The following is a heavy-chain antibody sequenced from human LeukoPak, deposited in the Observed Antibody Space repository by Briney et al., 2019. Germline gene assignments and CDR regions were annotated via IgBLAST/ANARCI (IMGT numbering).Heavy chain of an antibody. CDR1: GFTFSSYA. D-gene: IGHD3-22*01. V-gene: IGHV3-30-3*01. CDR2: ISYDGSNK. CDR3: ARDIPYDSSGDVGNAFDI. Sequence: RSXXLSCAASGFTFSSYAMHWVRQAPGKGLEWVAVISYDGSNKYYADSVKGRFTISRDNSKNTLYLQMNSLRAEDTAVYYCARDIPYDSSGDVGNAFDIWGQGTMVTVSS. J-gene: IGHJ3*02.